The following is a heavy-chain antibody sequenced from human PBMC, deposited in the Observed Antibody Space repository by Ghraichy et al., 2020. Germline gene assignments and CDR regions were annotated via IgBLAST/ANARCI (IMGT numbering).Heavy chain of an antibody. Sequence: SCAASGFTFSSYGMHWVRQAPGKGLEWVAVISYDGSNKYYADSVKGRFTISRDNSKNTLYLQMNSLRAEDTAVYYCAKDIVLMVYAISHGMDVWGQGTTVTVSS. CDR2: ISYDGSNK. CDR3: AKDIVLMVYAISHGMDV. D-gene: IGHD2-8*01. J-gene: IGHJ6*02. CDR1: GFTFSSYG. V-gene: IGHV3-30*18.